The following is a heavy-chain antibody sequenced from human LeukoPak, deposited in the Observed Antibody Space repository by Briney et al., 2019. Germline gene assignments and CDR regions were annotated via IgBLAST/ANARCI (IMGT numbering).Heavy chain of an antibody. CDR3: ARERSGPDGDDNIYYYYYYGMDV. Sequence: PGRSLRLSCAASGFTFSSYAMHWVRQAPGKGLEWVAVISYDGSNKYYADSVKGRFTISRDNSKNTLYLQMNSLRAEDTAVYYCARERSGPDGDDNIYYYYYYGMDVWGQGTTVTVSS. D-gene: IGHD4-17*01. CDR1: GFTFSSYA. CDR2: ISYDGSNK. V-gene: IGHV3-30-3*01. J-gene: IGHJ6*02.